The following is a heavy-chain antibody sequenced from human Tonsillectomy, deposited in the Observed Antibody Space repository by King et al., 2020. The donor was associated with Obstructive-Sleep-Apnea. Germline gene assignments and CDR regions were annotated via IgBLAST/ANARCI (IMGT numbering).Heavy chain of an antibody. V-gene: IGHV5-51*01. CDR1: GYIFVNYW. CDR3: VSQVEGFDV. Sequence: QLVQSGAEVKKPGESLRISCEASGYIFVNYWIAWVRQMPGKGLEWMGLIFPGDSDTKYNPPFQGQVIFSVDKSISTVYLQWTSLEASDTAMYYCVSQVEGFDVWGQGTNVPVS. J-gene: IGHJ3*01. CDR2: IFPGDSDT.